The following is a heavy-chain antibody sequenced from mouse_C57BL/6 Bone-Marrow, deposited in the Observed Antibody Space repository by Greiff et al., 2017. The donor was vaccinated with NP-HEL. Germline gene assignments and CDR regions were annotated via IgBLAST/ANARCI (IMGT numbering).Heavy chain of an antibody. CDR2: LYPGDGDT. V-gene: IGHV1-80*01. CDR3: ESYYIDY. CDR1: GYAFSSYR. J-gene: IGHJ2*01. Sequence: QVQLQQSGAELVKPGASVKISCKAPGYAFSSYRMNWVKQRPGKGLEWIGQLYPGDGDTNYNGKFKGKATLTADKSSSTAYMQLSSLTSEDSAVDFCESYYIDYRGQGTTLTVSS.